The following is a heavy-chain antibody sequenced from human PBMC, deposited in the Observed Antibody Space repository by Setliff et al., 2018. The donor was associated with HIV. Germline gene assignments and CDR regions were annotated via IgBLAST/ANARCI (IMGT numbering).Heavy chain of an antibody. J-gene: IGHJ4*02. CDR2: IRYDGSNK. Sequence: GGSLRLSCAASGFTFSHYGMHWVRQAPGKGLEWVAFIRYDGSNKYYADSVKGRFTISRDNSKNTLFLQMNSLRSEDTAVYYCAKEDQRVTSVDYWGQGTPVTVSS. V-gene: IGHV3-30*02. CDR1: GFTFSHYG. CDR3: AKEDQRVTSVDY. D-gene: IGHD2-2*01.